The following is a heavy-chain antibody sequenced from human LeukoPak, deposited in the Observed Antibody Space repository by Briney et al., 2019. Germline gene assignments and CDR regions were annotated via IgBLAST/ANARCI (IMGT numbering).Heavy chain of an antibody. V-gene: IGHV3-7*01. CDR2: INQDGSEK. CDR3: SKDNGPAGLAPEY. J-gene: IGHJ4*02. D-gene: IGHD2-8*01. CDR1: GFTFSRYW. Sequence: GGSLRLSCAASGFTFSRYWMSWVRQAPGKGLEWVANINQDGSEKYYVDSVKGRFTISRDNAKKSLYLQMNSLRAADRAVYSFSKDNGPAGLAPEYWGQGTLVTVSS.